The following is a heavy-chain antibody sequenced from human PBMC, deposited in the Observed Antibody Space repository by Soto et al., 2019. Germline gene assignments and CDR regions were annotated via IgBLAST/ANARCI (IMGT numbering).Heavy chain of an antibody. Sequence: SXKVSFKASGYTXSSYARHLVRQAPGQRLEWMGWINAGNGNTKYSQKFQGRVTITRDTSASTAYMELSSLRSEDTAVYYCARVVAGKLDYWGQGTLGPVSS. D-gene: IGHD6-19*01. CDR1: GYTXSSYA. V-gene: IGHV1-3*01. CDR3: ARVVAGKLDY. J-gene: IGHJ4*02. CDR2: INAGNGNT.